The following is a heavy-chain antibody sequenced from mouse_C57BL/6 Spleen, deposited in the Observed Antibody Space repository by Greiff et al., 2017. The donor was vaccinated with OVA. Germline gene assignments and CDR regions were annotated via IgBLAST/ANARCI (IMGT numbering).Heavy chain of an antibody. J-gene: IGHJ4*01. CDR2: PYWDDDK. Sequence: QVTLKVSGPGILQSSQTLSLTCSFSGFSLSTSGMGVSWIRQPSGMGLEWLAYPYWDDDKRYNTFLKSRPTISKDTSRNQVFLKSTRVDTAETATYYCAQRGNNSSGYGAMDYWGQGTSVTVSS. CDR1: GFSLSTSGMG. V-gene: IGHV8-12*01. CDR3: AQRGNNSSGYGAMDY. D-gene: IGHD1-1*01.